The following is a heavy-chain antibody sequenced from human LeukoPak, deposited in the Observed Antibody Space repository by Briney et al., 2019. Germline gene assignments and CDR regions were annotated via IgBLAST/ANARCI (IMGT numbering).Heavy chain of an antibody. V-gene: IGHV4-59*01. CDR3: AKYGIYSFDH. D-gene: IGHD2-15*01. J-gene: IGHJ4*02. CDR1: AASISSYY. CDR2: MYYSGST. Sequence: ETLSLTCTVSAASISSYYWSWIRQPPGKGLEWIGYMYYSGSTNCNPALKSRVTISLDTSKNQFSLKMTSVTAADTAVYYCAKYGIYSFDHWGQGTLVTVSS.